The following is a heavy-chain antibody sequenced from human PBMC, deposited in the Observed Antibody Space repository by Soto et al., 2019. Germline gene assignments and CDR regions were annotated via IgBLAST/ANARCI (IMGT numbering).Heavy chain of an antibody. J-gene: IGHJ5*01. V-gene: IGHV3-23*01. Sequence: PLESLRLSCAASGFKFSNYAMSWVRQAPGKGLEWVSLISATGGGTYYADSVKGRFTISRDNSHNTLYLQVHSLTAEDTAVYYSAEGRSAGGNYAFSFDFWG. CDR3: AEGRSAGGNYAFSFDF. CDR1: GFKFSNYA. D-gene: IGHD1-7*01. CDR2: ISATGGGT.